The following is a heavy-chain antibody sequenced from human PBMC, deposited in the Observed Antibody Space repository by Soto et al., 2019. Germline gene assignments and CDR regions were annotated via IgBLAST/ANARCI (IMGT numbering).Heavy chain of an antibody. CDR1: GYTFTGYY. V-gene: IGHV1-2*02. D-gene: IGHD6-6*01. CDR3: ARDASLILGIAARPYYYGMDV. Sequence: ASVKVSCKASGYTFTGYYMHWVRQAPGQGLEWMGWINPNSGGTNYAQKFQGRVTMTRDTSISTAHMELSRLRSDDTAVYYCARDASLILGIAARPYYYGMDVWGQGTTVTVSS. CDR2: INPNSGGT. J-gene: IGHJ6*02.